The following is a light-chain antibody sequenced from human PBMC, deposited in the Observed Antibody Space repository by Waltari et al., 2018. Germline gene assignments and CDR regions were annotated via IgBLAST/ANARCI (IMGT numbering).Light chain of an antibody. CDR2: VVN. Sequence: QSALTQPASVSGSPGQSITISCTGTSSDVGGYNYVSWYQHHPGKAPKIMIYVVNDRPSGVSNRFSGSKSGNTASLTISGLQAEDEADYYCSSYRRSDIVVFGGGTKLTVL. J-gene: IGLJ2*01. CDR3: SSYRRSDIVV. CDR1: SSDVGGYNY. V-gene: IGLV2-14*03.